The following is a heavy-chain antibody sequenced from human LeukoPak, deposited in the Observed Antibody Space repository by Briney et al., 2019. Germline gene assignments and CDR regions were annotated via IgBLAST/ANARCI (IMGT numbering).Heavy chain of an antibody. Sequence: SSGTLSLTCAVYGGSFSGYYWSWIRQPPGKGLEWIGEINHSGSTNYNPSLKSRVTISVDTSKNQFSLKLSSVTAADTAVYYCASLRGSRDYWGQGTLVTVSS. D-gene: IGHD3-16*01. V-gene: IGHV4-34*01. CDR3: ASLRGSRDY. J-gene: IGHJ4*02. CDR2: INHSGST. CDR1: GGSFSGYY.